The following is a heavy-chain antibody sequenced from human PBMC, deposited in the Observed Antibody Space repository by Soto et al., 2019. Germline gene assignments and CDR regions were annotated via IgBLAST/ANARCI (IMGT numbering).Heavy chain of an antibody. V-gene: IGHV3-30*18. CDR2: ISFDGKNR. D-gene: IGHD2-15*01. CDR3: AKRGGVVGGSEHPFFEY. CDR1: GFIFSNYG. J-gene: IGHJ4*02. Sequence: QVQLVESGGGVVQPGKSLRLSCAASGFIFSNYGMHWVRQAPGKGLEWVALISFDGKNRNYADSVKGRFTIYRDNPKNTXYLXXXXXRPXDTAFYYCAKRGGVVGGSEHPFFEYWGQGTLVTVSS.